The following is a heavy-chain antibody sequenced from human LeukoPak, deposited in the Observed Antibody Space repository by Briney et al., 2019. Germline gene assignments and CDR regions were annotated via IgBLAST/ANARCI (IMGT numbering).Heavy chain of an antibody. Sequence: TSETLSLTCTVSGGSISTFYWNWIRQPPGKGLEWIGYIYYSGSTNYNPSLKSGVTISVDTSKKQFSPRLSSVTAADTAVYYCARGHFRGLTVDYWGQGSLVTVSS. D-gene: IGHD7-27*01. V-gene: IGHV4-59*01. CDR3: ARGHFRGLTVDY. CDR1: GGSISTFY. J-gene: IGHJ4*02. CDR2: IYYSGST.